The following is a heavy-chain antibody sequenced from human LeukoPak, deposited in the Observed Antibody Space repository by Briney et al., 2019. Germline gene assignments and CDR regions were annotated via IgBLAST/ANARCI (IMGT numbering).Heavy chain of an antibody. J-gene: IGHJ6*02. CDR3: ARGQGTIFGVVIIPYYYYYGMDV. Sequence: PGGSLRLSCAASGFTFSSYWMHWVRQAPGKGLVWVSRINSDGSSTSYADSVKGRFTISRDNAKNTLYLQMNSLRAEDTAVYYCARGQGTIFGVVIIPYYYYYGMDVWGQGTTVTVSS. D-gene: IGHD3-3*01. CDR2: INSDGSST. V-gene: IGHV3-74*01. CDR1: GFTFSSYW.